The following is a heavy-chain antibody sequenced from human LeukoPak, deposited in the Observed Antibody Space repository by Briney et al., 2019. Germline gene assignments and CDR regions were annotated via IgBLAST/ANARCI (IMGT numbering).Heavy chain of an antibody. CDR3: ARDSGIAAAGPAAG. J-gene: IGHJ4*02. D-gene: IGHD6-13*01. CDR1: GYTFIDQY. Sequence: ASVKVSCKASGYTFIDQYIFWVRQAPGQGLEWMGWISAYNGNTNYAQKLQGRVTMTTDTSTSTAYMELRSLRSDDTAVYYCARDSGIAAAGPAAGWGQGTLVTVSS. V-gene: IGHV1-18*01. CDR2: ISAYNGNT.